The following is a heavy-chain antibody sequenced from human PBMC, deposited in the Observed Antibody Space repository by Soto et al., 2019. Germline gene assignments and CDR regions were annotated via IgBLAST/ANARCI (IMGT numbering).Heavy chain of an antibody. Sequence: QITLKESGPTLVKPTQTLTLTCTFSGFSLSTSGVGVGWIRQPPGKALEWLALIYWDDDKRYSPSLKSRLTPTKDTSKKQVVLTMTNMDPVDTATYYCAHRPSYCSGGSCYSGFDYWGQGTLVTVSS. D-gene: IGHD2-15*01. CDR1: GFSLSTSGVG. V-gene: IGHV2-5*02. CDR3: AHRPSYCSGGSCYSGFDY. CDR2: IYWDDDK. J-gene: IGHJ4*02.